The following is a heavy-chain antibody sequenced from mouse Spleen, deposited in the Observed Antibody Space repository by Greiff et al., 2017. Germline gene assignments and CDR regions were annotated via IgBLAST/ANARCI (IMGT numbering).Heavy chain of an antibody. CDR2: ILPGSGST. Sequence: QVQLKESGAELMKPGASVKISCKATGYTFSSYWIEWVKQRPGHGLEWIGEILPGSGSTNYNEKFKGKATFTADTSSNTAYMQLSSLTSEDSAVYYCASQLGRGAMDYWGQGTSVTVSS. CDR3: ASQLGRGAMDY. CDR1: GYTFSSYW. V-gene: IGHV1-9*01. D-gene: IGHD4-1*02. J-gene: IGHJ4*01.